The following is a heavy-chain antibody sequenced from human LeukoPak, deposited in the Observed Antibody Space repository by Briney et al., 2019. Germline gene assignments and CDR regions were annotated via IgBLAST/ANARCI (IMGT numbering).Heavy chain of an antibody. CDR1: GFTFSNAW. CDR2: IKSKTDGGIT. Sequence: GGSLRLSCAASGFTFSNAWMSWVRQAPGKGLEWVGRIKSKTDGGITDYAAPVKGRFTISRDDSKNTLYLQMNSLKTEDTAVYYCTRERYTYYWGQGTLVTVSS. CDR3: TRERYTYY. V-gene: IGHV3-15*01. D-gene: IGHD5-18*01. J-gene: IGHJ4*02.